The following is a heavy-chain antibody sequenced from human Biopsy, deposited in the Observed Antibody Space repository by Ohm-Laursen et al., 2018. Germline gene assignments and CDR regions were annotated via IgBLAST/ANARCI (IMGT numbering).Heavy chain of an antibody. Sequence: SLRLSCTASGFIFSTYTMNWVRQAPGKGLEWVANIRQDGSERYYVDSVKGRFTISRDNTKNSLYLEMNSLRAEDTAVYYCAREGWSAYSLDFDYWGQGTLVTVSS. V-gene: IGHV3-7*01. J-gene: IGHJ4*02. CDR3: AREGWSAYSLDFDY. D-gene: IGHD3-3*01. CDR1: GFIFSTYT. CDR2: IRQDGSER.